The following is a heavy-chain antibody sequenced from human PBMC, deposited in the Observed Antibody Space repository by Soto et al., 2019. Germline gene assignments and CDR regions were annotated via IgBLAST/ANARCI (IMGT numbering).Heavy chain of an antibody. Sequence: LRLSCAASGFTFSDYYMSWIRQAPGKGLEWVSYISSSSSYTNYADSVKGRFTISRDNAKNSLYLQMNSLRAEDTAVYYCARGPIAAAGSGLDYWGQGTLVTVSS. V-gene: IGHV3-11*06. CDR3: ARGPIAAAGSGLDY. CDR2: ISSSSSYT. CDR1: GFTFSDYY. D-gene: IGHD6-13*01. J-gene: IGHJ4*02.